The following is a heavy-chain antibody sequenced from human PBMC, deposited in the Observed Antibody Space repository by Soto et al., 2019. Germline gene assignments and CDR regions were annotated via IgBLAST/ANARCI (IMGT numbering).Heavy chain of an antibody. J-gene: IGHJ4*02. CDR1: GGSISSYY. D-gene: IGHD5-18*01. Sequence: ETLSLTRTVSGGSISSYYWSWIRQPPGKGLEWIGYIYYSGSTNYNPSLKSRVTISVDTSKNQFSLKLSSVTAADTAVYYCARAPQLWTSRFDYWGQGTLVTVSS. CDR3: ARAPQLWTSRFDY. V-gene: IGHV4-59*01. CDR2: IYYSGST.